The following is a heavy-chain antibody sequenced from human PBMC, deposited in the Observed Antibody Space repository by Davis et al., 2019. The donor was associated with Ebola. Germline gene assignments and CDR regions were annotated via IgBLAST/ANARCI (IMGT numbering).Heavy chain of an antibody. D-gene: IGHD1-7*01. CDR2: ISSSSSYI. V-gene: IGHV3-21*01. CDR1: GFTFSSYS. Sequence: GESLKISCAASGFTFSSYSMNWVRQAPGKGLEWVSSISSSSSYIYYADSVKGRFTISRDNAKNSLYLQMNSLRAEDTAVYYCARENWNYVLNGMDVWGQGTTVTVSS. CDR3: ARENWNYVLNGMDV. J-gene: IGHJ6*02.